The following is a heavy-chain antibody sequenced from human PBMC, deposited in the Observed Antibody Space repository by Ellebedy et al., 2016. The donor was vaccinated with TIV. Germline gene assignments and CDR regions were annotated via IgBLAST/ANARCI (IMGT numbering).Heavy chain of an antibody. J-gene: IGHJ4*02. CDR3: ARHGLSGIPAVDY. Sequence: MPSETLSLTCTVSGGSVSSANYYWTWFRQPPGKGLEWIGYIYSSGRTDYKHSLKSRMAISVDTSRNQISLKLSSVTAADTAVYYCARHGLSGIPAVDYWGQGTLVTVSS. D-gene: IGHD3-10*01. V-gene: IGHV4-61*01. CDR1: GGSVSSANYY. CDR2: IYSSGRT.